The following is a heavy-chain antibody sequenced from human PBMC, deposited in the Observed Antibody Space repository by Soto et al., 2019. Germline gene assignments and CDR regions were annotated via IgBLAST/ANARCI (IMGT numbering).Heavy chain of an antibody. CDR2: IKQDGSEK. CDR1: GFTFSKYW. Sequence: EVQLVESGGGLVQPGGSLRLSCAASGFTFSKYWMSWVRQAPGKGLEWVANIKQDGSEKYYVDSVKGRFTISRDNAKNSLFLQMNSLIFTAVYYCARAAEDYGDVDYFDYWGQGTLVTVSS. V-gene: IGHV3-7*05. D-gene: IGHD4-17*01. J-gene: IGHJ4*02. CDR3: ARAAEDYGDVDYFDY.